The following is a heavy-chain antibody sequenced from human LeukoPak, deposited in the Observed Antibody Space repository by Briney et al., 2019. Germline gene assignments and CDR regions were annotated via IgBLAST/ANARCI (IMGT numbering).Heavy chain of an antibody. CDR1: GGSISSYY. CDR3: AVCSGTGRAFDI. J-gene: IGHJ3*02. CDR2: IYTSGST. Sequence: PSETLSLTCTVSGGSISSYYWSWIRQPAGKGLEWIGRIYTSGSTNYNPSLKSRVTVSGDTSKHQFSVKLSSVTAADTAVYYCAVCSGTGRAFDIWGQGTMVTVSS. D-gene: IGHD3-10*02. V-gene: IGHV4-4*07.